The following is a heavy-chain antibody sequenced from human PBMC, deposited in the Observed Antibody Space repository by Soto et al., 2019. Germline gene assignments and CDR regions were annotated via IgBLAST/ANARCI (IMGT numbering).Heavy chain of an antibody. V-gene: IGHV1-69*13. CDR2: IIPIFGKA. Sequence: ASVKVSCKASGYTFTSYGISWVRQAPGQGLEWMGWIIPIFGKANYAQKFQGRVTMTADESTSTAYMELSSLRSEDTAVYYCARAGLVTNYYYYGMDVWGQGTTVTVSS. J-gene: IGHJ6*02. D-gene: IGHD3-9*01. CDR1: GYTFTSYG. CDR3: ARAGLVTNYYYYGMDV.